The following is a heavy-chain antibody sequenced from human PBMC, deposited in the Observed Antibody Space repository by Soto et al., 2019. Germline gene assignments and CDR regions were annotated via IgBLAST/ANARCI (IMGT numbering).Heavy chain of an antibody. Sequence: EVQLVESGGGLVKPGGSLRLSCAGSGFSFRSYSMNWVRQVPGKGLEWVSSISSSSSYINYADSMKGRFTISRDNAKNSLYLQMNSLRADDTAVYYCARVGTYYGSGSPYYSDYWGQGTLVTVSS. D-gene: IGHD3-10*01. CDR2: ISSSSSYI. V-gene: IGHV3-21*01. CDR1: GFSFRSYS. J-gene: IGHJ4*02. CDR3: ARVGTYYGSGSPYYSDY.